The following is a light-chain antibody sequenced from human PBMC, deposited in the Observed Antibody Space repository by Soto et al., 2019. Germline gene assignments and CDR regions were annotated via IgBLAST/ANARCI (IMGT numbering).Light chain of an antibody. CDR2: GAS. J-gene: IGKJ4*01. CDR1: HSVSSR. CDR3: HHYNNWPLT. Sequence: EIVMTQSPATLSVSPGERATLSCRASHSVSSRLAWYQQKPGQAPRLLIYGASTRATGLPARFSGSGSGTEFTLTISSLQSEDFAVYYCHHYNNWPLTFGGGTKVEIK. V-gene: IGKV3-15*01.